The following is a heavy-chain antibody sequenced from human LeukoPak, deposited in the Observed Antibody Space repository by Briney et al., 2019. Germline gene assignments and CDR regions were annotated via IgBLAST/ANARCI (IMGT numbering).Heavy chain of an antibody. Sequence: PSETLSLTCTVSGGSISSYYWSWIRQPPGKGLEWIGYIYYSGSTNYNPSLKSRVTISVDTSKNQFSLQLSSVTAADTAVYYCARLQDGDYRRLGVNWFDPWGQGTLVTVSS. J-gene: IGHJ5*02. CDR1: GGSISSYY. CDR3: ARLQDGDYRRLGVNWFDP. CDR2: IYYSGST. V-gene: IGHV4-59*01. D-gene: IGHD4-17*01.